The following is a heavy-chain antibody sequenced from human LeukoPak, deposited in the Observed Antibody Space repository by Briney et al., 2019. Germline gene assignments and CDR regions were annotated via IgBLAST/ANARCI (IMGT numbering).Heavy chain of an antibody. Sequence: SETLSLTCTVSGGSISSGSYYWRWLRQPAGKGLEWLGRIYTSGSTNYNPSLKSRVTISVDTSKNQFSLKLSSVTAADTAVYYCARALSSSSWSGTNYFDYWGQGTLVTVSS. V-gene: IGHV4-61*02. CDR3: ARALSSSSWSGTNYFDY. D-gene: IGHD6-13*01. J-gene: IGHJ4*02. CDR1: GGSISSGSYY. CDR2: IYTSGST.